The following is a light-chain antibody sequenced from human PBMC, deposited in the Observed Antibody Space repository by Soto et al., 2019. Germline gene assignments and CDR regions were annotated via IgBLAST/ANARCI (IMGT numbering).Light chain of an antibody. V-gene: IGLV2-11*01. J-gene: IGLJ1*01. Sequence: QSALTQPRSVSGSRGQSVTISCTGTTTDARDYNYVSWYQQHPGKAPKLLIYDVTKRPSGVPDRFSGSKSGKTASLTISGLQAEDEADYYCCSSAGGYAFYGCGTGTKVTV. CDR3: CSSAGGYAFYG. CDR1: TTDARDYNY. CDR2: DVT.